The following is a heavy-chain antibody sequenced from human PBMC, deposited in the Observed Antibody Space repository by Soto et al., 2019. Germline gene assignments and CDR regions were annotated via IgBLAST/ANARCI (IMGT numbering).Heavy chain of an antibody. J-gene: IGHJ3*02. CDR3: ARDRRWDYDSSGYYSDAFDI. Sequence: ASVKVYCKASGYSFTGYYMDWVRQAPGQGHEWMGIINPSGGSTSYAQKFQGRVTMTRDTSTSTVYMELSSLRSEDTPVYYCARDRRWDYDSSGYYSDAFDIWGQGTMVTVSS. CDR2: INPSGGST. D-gene: IGHD3-22*01. CDR1: GYSFTGYY. V-gene: IGHV1-46*01.